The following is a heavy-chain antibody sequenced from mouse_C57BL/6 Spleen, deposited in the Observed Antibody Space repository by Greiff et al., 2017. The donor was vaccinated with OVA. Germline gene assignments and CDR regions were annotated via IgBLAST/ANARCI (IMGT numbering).Heavy chain of an antibody. CDR3: ARDAEAGTGYFDY. D-gene: IGHD4-1*01. CDR2: SRNKANDYTT. J-gene: IGHJ2*01. CDR1: GFTFSDFY. V-gene: IGHV7-1*01. Sequence: EVNLVESGGGLVQSGRSLRLSCATSGFTFSDFYMEWVRQAPGKGLEWIAASRNKANDYTTEYSASVKGRFIVSRDTSQSILYLQMNALRAEDTAIYYCARDAEAGTGYFDYWGQGTTLTVSS.